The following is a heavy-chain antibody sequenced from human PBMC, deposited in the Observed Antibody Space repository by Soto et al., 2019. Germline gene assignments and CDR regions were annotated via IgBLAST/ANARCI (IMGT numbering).Heavy chain of an antibody. D-gene: IGHD4-17*01. J-gene: IGHJ3*02. CDR3: AKVAYGGNAFDI. Sequence: GGSLRLSCAASGFTFDDYAMHWVRQAPGKGLEWVSGISWNSGSIGYADSVKGRFTISRDNAKNSLYLQMNSLRAEDTALYYCAKVAYGGNAFDIWGQGTMVTVSS. V-gene: IGHV3-9*01. CDR1: GFTFDDYA. CDR2: ISWNSGSI.